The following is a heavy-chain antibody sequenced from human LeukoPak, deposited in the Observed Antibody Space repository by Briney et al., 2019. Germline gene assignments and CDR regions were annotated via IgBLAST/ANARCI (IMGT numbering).Heavy chain of an antibody. CDR1: GFIVSDNY. Sequence: PGGSLRLSCAASGFIVSDNYMSWVRHAPGKGLEWVSVIYSGGSTYYADSVKGRFTISRDNSKNTLYLQMNSLRADDTAVYYCAKDSSLHSSDYGAFDIWGQGTMVTVS. V-gene: IGHV3-53*05. CDR3: AKDSSLHSSDYGAFDI. CDR2: IYSGGST. J-gene: IGHJ3*02. D-gene: IGHD6-25*01.